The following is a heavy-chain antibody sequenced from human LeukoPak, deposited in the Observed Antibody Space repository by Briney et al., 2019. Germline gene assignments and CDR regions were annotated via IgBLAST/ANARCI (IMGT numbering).Heavy chain of an antibody. J-gene: IGHJ6*03. CDR2: IIPIFGTA. Sequence: SVKVSCKASGGTFSSYAISWVRQAPGQGPEWMGGIIPIFGTANYAQKFQGRVTITADESTSTAYMELSSLRSEDTAVYYCARDKDDYGDYYYYMDVWGKGTTVTVSS. D-gene: IGHD4-17*01. CDR3: ARDKDDYGDYYYYMDV. V-gene: IGHV1-69*01. CDR1: GGTFSSYA.